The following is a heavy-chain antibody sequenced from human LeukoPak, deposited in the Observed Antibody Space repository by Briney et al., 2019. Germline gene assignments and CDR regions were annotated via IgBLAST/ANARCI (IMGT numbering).Heavy chain of an antibody. V-gene: IGHV1-18*01. D-gene: IGHD1-26*01. CDR2: ISAYNGNT. CDR1: GYTFTSYG. Sequence: GASVKVSCKASGYTFTSYGISWVRQAPGQGLEWMGWISAYNGNTNYAQKLQGRVTMTTDTSTSTAYMELRSLRSDETAVYYGARWSMGVLWEPLTDGAFDNWGQGTMVTVSS. CDR3: ARWSMGVLWEPLTDGAFDN. J-gene: IGHJ3*02.